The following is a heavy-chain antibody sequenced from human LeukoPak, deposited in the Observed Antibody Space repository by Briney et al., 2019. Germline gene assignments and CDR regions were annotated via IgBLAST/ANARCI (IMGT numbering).Heavy chain of an antibody. J-gene: IGHJ3*02. V-gene: IGHV1-8*01. CDR2: MNPNSGNT. CDR3: ARGLYYDSSGYYYDAFDI. D-gene: IGHD3-22*01. Sequence: ASVKVSCKASGYTFTSYDINWVRQATGQGLEWMGWMNPNSGNTGYAQKFQDRVTMTRNTSISTAYMELSSLRSEDTAVYYCARGLYYDSSGYYYDAFDIWGQGTMVTVSS. CDR1: GYTFTSYD.